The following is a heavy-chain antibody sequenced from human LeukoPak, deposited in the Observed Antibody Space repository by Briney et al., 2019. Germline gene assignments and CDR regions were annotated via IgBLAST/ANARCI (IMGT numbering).Heavy chain of an antibody. J-gene: IGHJ4*02. CDR3: GFFSWPNY. V-gene: IGHV3-74*01. CDR1: GFTFSSNW. CDR2: IKSDGSST. D-gene: IGHD3-3*01. Sequence: GGSLRLSCAASGFTFSSNWMHWVRQAPGKGLVWVSRIKSDGSSTSYADSVKGRFTISRDNAKNTLYLQMNSLRAEDTAVYYCGFFSWPNYWGQGTLVTVSS.